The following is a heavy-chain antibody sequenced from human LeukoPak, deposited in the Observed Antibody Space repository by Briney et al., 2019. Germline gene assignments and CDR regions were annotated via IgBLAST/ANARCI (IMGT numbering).Heavy chain of an antibody. Sequence: SETLSLTCTVSGGSISSGGYYWSWIRQHPGKGLEWIGYIYYSGSTYYNPSLKSRVTISVDTSKNQFSLKLSSVTAADTAVYYCAGTSSIAVAGTGYWGQGTLVTVSS. CDR2: IYYSGST. CDR1: GGSISSGGYY. V-gene: IGHV4-31*03. CDR3: AGTSSIAVAGTGY. J-gene: IGHJ4*02. D-gene: IGHD6-19*01.